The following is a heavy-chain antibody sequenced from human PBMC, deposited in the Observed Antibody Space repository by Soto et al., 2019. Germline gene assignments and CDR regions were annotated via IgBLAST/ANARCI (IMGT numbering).Heavy chain of an antibody. V-gene: IGHV4-59*01. CDR3: ASTAHSSGWYSGGLDY. CDR2: IYYSGST. D-gene: IGHD6-19*01. Sequence: QVQLQESGPGLVKPSETLSLTCTVSGGSISSYYWSWIRQPPGKGLEWIGYIYYSGSTNYNPSLHSPVPISVDTSKNQFSLKLSSVTAADTAVYYCASTAHSSGWYSGGLDYWGQGTLVTVSS. CDR1: GGSISSYY. J-gene: IGHJ4*02.